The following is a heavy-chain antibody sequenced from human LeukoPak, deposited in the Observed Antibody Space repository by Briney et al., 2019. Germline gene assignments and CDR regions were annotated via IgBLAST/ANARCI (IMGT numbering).Heavy chain of an antibody. CDR1: GFTFSNAW. Sequence: PGGSLRLSCAASGFTFSNAWMSWVRQAPGKGLEWVGFIRSKAYGGTTEYAASAKGRFTISRDASKSIAYLQMNSLKTEDTAVYYCTRDLPNDYWGQGTLVTVSS. V-gene: IGHV3-49*04. J-gene: IGHJ4*02. CDR3: TRDLPNDY. CDR2: IRSKAYGGTT.